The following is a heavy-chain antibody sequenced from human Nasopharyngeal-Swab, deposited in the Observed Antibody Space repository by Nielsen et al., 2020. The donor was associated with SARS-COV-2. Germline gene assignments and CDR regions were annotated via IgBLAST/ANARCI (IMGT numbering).Heavy chain of an antibody. V-gene: IGHV3-66*01. CDR3: ARVYYGSGSS. J-gene: IGHJ4*02. CDR2: IYSGGST. CDR1: GFTVSSNY. Sequence: GESLKISCAASGFTVSSNYMSWVRQAPGKGLEWVSVIYSGGSTYYADSVKGRFTISRDNSKNTLYLQMNSLRAEDTAVYYCARVYYGSGSSWGQGTLVTVSS. D-gene: IGHD3-10*01.